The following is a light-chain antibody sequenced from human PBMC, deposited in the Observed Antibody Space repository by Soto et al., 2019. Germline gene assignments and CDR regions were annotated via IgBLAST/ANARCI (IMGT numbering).Light chain of an antibody. CDR2: EVS. J-gene: IGLJ1*01. CDR3: SSFTSSSTQV. V-gene: IGLV2-14*01. Sequence: QSALTQTASVSGSPGQSITISCTGTSSDVGGYNYVSWYQQHPGKVPKLMIYEVSNRPSGVVNRFSGSKSGNTASLTISGLQAEDEADYYCSSFTSSSTQVFGTATKLTVL. CDR1: SSDVGGYNY.